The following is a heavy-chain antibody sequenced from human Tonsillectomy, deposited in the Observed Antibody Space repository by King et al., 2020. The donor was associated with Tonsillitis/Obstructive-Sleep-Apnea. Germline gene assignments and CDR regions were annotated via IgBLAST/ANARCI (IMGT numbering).Heavy chain of an antibody. CDR2: IYYSGTT. CDR1: GGSISSGGYY. D-gene: IGHD3-10*01. CDR3: ASGEGHRSPLGMDV. V-gene: IGHV4-31*03. J-gene: IGHJ6*02. Sequence: HVQLQESGPGLVKPSQTLSLTCTVSGGSISSGGYYWSWIRQHPGKGLEWIGYIYYSGTTYYNPSLKSRVTISVDTSKNQFSLKLNSVTAADTAVYYCASGEGHRSPLGMDVWGQGTTVTVSS.